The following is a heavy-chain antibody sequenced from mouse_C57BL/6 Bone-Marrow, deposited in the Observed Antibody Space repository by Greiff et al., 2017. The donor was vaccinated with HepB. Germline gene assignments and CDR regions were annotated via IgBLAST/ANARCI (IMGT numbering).Heavy chain of an antibody. D-gene: IGHD2-3*01. Sequence: QVQLQQSGAELVRPGTSVKVSCKASGYAFTNYLLEWVKQRPGQGLEWIGVINPGSGGTNYNEKFKGKATLTADKSSSTAYMQLSSLTSEDSAVYFWARGDGYFYWYFDVWGTGTTVTVSS. J-gene: IGHJ1*03. CDR1: GYAFTNYL. CDR2: INPGSGGT. CDR3: ARGDGYFYWYFDV. V-gene: IGHV1-54*01.